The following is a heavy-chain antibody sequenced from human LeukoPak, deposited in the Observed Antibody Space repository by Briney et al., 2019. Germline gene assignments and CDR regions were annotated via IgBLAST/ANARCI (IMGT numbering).Heavy chain of an antibody. CDR2: IIPIFGTT. Sequence: GASVKVSCKASGCTFTSYAISWVRQAPGQGLEWMGGIIPIFGTTNYAQKFQGRVTMTTDKSTSTAYMELSSLRSEDPAVYYCARGPRVLIVACCTKYFQYWGQGTMVTVSS. CDR1: GCTFTSYA. J-gene: IGHJ1*01. D-gene: IGHD2-21*01. V-gene: IGHV1-69*05. CDR3: ARGPRVLIVACCTKYFQY.